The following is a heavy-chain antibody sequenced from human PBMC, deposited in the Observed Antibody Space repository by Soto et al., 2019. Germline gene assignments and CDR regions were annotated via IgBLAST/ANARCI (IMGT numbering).Heavy chain of an antibody. CDR1: GFTFTRYS. CDR2: ISSTTNYI. J-gene: IGHJ4*02. Sequence: GGSLRLSCAASGFTFTRYSMNWVRQAPGKGLEWVSSISSTTNYIYYGDSMKGRCTISRDNAKNSLYLEMNSLRAEDTAVYYCARESEDLTSNFDYWGQGTLVTVSS. CDR3: ARESEDLTSNFDY. V-gene: IGHV3-21*06.